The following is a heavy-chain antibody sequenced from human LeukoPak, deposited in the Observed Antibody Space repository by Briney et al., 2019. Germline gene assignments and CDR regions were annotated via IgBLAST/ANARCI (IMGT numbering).Heavy chain of an antibody. CDR1: GYPLSELS. D-gene: IGHD2-21*02. CDR3: ATEIGDFYFEY. V-gene: IGHV1-24*01. Sequence: ASLKVSCKVSGYPLSELSMHWVRQSPGKALKWLGGFDPVVGETIYAQKFQGRVTMTEDTSADTVSMEVSSLRFEDTGVYYCATEIGDFYFEYWGQGTLVTVSS. CDR2: FDPVVGET. J-gene: IGHJ4*02.